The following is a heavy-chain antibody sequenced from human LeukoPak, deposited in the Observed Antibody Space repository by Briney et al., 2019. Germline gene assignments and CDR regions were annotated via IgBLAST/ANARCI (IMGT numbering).Heavy chain of an antibody. CDR2: VNPNSGDT. D-gene: IGHD1-26*01. CDR1: GYSFTTYG. CDR3: ARASGSYWWFDS. Sequence: ASVKVSCKASGYSFTTYGMNWVPQAPGQGLEWMGCVNPNSGDTNYAQKFQGSVTMTRDTSISTDYVELSRLRSDDTAVYYCARASGSYWWFDSWGQGTLVTVSS. V-gene: IGHV1-2*02. J-gene: IGHJ5*01.